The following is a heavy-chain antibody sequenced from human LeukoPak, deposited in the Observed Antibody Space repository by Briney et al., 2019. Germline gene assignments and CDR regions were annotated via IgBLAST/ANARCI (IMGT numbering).Heavy chain of an antibody. V-gene: IGHV1-69*05. Sequence: ASVKVSCKAAGGTFSSYAISWVRQAPGQGPEWMGRIIPIFGTANYAQKFQGRVTITTDESTSTAYMELSSLRSEDTAVYYCARDVSGSPPAWWFDPWGQGTLVTVSS. D-gene: IGHD1-26*01. CDR2: IIPIFGTA. CDR3: ARDVSGSPPAWWFDP. CDR1: GGTFSSYA. J-gene: IGHJ5*02.